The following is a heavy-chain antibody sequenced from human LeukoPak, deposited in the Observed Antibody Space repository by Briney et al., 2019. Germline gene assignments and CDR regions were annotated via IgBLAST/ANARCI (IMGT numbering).Heavy chain of an antibody. CDR3: ARDRGKLWLNDAFDI. V-gene: IGHV4-34*01. J-gene: IGHJ3*02. CDR2: INHSGST. Sequence: SETLSLTCAVYGGSFSGYYWSWIRQPPGKGLEWIGEINHSGSTNYNPSLKSRVTISVDTSKNQFSLKLSSVTAADTAVYYCARDRGKLWLNDAFDIWGQGTMVTVSS. CDR1: GGSFSGYY. D-gene: IGHD5-18*01.